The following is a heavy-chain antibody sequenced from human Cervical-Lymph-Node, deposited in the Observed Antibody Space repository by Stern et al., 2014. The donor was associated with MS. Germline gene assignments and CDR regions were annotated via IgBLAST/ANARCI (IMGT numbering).Heavy chain of an antibody. V-gene: IGHV1-24*01. D-gene: IGHD2-15*01. J-gene: IGHJ3*02. Sequence: VQLVQSGAEVKKPGASVKVSCKVSGYTLTELSMHWVRQAPGKGLEWMGGFDPEDGETIYAQKFQSRVTMTEDTSTDTAYMELSSLRSEDTAVYYCATAPKYCSGGSCYFRAFDIWGQGTMVTVSS. CDR1: GYTLTELS. CDR3: ATAPKYCSGGSCYFRAFDI. CDR2: FDPEDGET.